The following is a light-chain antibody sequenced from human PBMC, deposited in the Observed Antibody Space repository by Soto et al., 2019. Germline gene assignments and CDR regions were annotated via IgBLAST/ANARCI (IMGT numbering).Light chain of an antibody. Sequence: DVQLTQSPSTLSASVGDRVTLTCWASQSLNTRLAWYQQRPGKAPDLLISSASSLQSGVPSRFSGSGSGTEFILTISSLQPDDFATYYCQHYNSYSEAFGQGTKVDI. CDR3: QHYNSYSEA. V-gene: IGKV1-5*01. CDR2: SAS. CDR1: QSLNTR. J-gene: IGKJ1*01.